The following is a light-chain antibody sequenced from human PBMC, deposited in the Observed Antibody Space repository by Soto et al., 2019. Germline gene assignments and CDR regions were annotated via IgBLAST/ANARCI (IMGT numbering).Light chain of an antibody. CDR3: QQYTTYPLT. V-gene: IGKV1-5*03. Sequence: DIQMTQSPSSLSASVGDRVTITCRASESISNWLAWYQQKPGKAPKLLILKASNLERGVPSRFSGSGSGTEFTLTINSLQPDDFATYSCQQYTTYPLTFGGGTKVEIK. CDR2: KAS. CDR1: ESISNW. J-gene: IGKJ4*01.